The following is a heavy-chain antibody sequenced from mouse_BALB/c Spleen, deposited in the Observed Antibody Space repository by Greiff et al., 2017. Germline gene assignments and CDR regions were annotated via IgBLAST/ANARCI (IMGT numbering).Heavy chain of an antibody. D-gene: IGHD2-4*01. V-gene: IGHV1S29*02. CDR2: IYPYNGGT. CDR3: ARYPTMITTNYAMDY. Sequence: VQLKESGPELVKPGASVKISCKASGYTFTDYNMHWVKQSHGKSLEWIGYIYPYNGGTGYNQKFKGKATFTADTSSNTAYMQLSSLTSEDSAVYYCARYPTMITTNYAMDYWGQGTSVTVSS. J-gene: IGHJ4*01. CDR1: GYTFTDYN.